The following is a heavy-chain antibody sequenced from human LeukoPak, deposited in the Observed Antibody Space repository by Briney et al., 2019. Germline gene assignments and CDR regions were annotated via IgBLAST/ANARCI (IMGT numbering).Heavy chain of an antibody. Sequence: GGSLRLSCAASGFTFSSYGMNWVRQAPGKGLEWVSSISSSSSYIYYADSVKGRFTISRDNAKNTLDLQMNSLRAEDTAVYYCARGGYGAYMGWGQGTLVTVSS. CDR1: GFTFSSYG. CDR2: ISSSSSYI. D-gene: IGHD4-17*01. CDR3: ARGGYGAYMG. V-gene: IGHV3-21*01. J-gene: IGHJ4*02.